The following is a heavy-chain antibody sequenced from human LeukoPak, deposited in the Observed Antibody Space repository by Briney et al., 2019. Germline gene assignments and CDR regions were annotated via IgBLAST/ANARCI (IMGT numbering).Heavy chain of an antibody. J-gene: IGHJ4*02. CDR1: GFTFSSYW. V-gene: IGHV3-74*01. D-gene: IGHD5-18*01. CDR2: ITSDGSST. CDR3: AKHLQLWLEGDY. Sequence: GGSLRLSCAASGFTFSSYWMHWVRQAPGKGLVWVSRITSDGSSTSYADSVKGRFTISRDNSKNTLYLQMNSLRAEDTAVYYCAKHLQLWLEGDYWGQGTLVTVSS.